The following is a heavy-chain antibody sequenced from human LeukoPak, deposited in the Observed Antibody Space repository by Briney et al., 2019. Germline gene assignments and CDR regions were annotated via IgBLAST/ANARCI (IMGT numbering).Heavy chain of an antibody. CDR2: INPNSGGT. CDR1: GYTFTGYY. V-gene: IGHV1-2*02. D-gene: IGHD3-3*01. Sequence: GASVKVSCKASGYTFTGYYMHWVRQAPGQGLEWMGWINPNSGGTNYAQKFQGRVTMTRDTSISTAYMELSRLRSDDTAVYYCARYGAEDYDFWSGYYTDWGQGTLVTVSS. J-gene: IGHJ4*02. CDR3: ARYGAEDYDFWSGYYTD.